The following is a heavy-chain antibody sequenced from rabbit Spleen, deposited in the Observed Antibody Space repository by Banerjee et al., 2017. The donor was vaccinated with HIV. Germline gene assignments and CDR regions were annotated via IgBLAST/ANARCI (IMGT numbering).Heavy chain of an antibody. V-gene: IGHV1S45*01. Sequence: QEQLVESGGGLVKPEGSLKLSCTASGFSFSNKAVMCWVRQAPGKGLEWIACINVVTGKAVYATWAQGRFTFSKTSSTKVTLQMTSLTAADTATYFCARDLVAVIGWNFGWWGQGTLVTVS. CDR3: ARDLVAVIGWNFGW. CDR1: GFSFSNKAV. J-gene: IGHJ3*01. D-gene: IGHD4-1*01. CDR2: INVVTGKA.